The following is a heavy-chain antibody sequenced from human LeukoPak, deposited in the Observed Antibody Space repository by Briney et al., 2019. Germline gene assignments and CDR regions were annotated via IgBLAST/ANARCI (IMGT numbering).Heavy chain of an antibody. CDR3: ARFPFGKFPRRLNYFDS. Sequence: PGGSLRLSCAASGITFSSYGMSWVRQAPGKGLEWVSSISSTGGTTYYADSVKGRFTISRDNSKNTLFLQMNSLRAEDTGVYYCARFPFGKFPRRLNYFDSWGQGTLVTVSS. CDR2: ISSTGGTT. D-gene: IGHD3-10*01. V-gene: IGHV3-23*01. CDR1: GITFSSYG. J-gene: IGHJ4*02.